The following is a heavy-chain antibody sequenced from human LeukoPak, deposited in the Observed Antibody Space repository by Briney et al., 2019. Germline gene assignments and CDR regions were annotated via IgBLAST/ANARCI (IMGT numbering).Heavy chain of an antibody. CDR2: IYYSGST. V-gene: IGHV4-31*03. J-gene: IGHJ4*02. CDR3: ARQRESYSSSSPLDY. Sequence: SKTLSLTCTVSGGSISSGGYYWSWIRQHPGKGLEWIGYIYYSGSTYYNPSLKSRVTISVDTSKNQFSLKLSSVTAADTAVYYCARQRESYSSSSPLDYWGQGTLVTVSS. D-gene: IGHD6-6*01. CDR1: GGSISSGGYY.